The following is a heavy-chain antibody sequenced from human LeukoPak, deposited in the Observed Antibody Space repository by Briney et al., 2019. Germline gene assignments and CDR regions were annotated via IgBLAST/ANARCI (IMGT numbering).Heavy chain of an antibody. CDR1: GFTVSSNY. CDR3: AKSGRSYDSSGYYWGSDLDY. V-gene: IGHV3-53*01. D-gene: IGHD3-22*01. Sequence: TGGSLRLSCAASGFTVSSNYMSWVRQAPGKGLEWVSVIYSGGSTYYADSVKGRFTISRDNSKNTLYLQMNSLRAEDTAVYYCAKSGRSYDSSGYYWGSDLDYWGQGTLVTVSS. J-gene: IGHJ4*02. CDR2: IYSGGST.